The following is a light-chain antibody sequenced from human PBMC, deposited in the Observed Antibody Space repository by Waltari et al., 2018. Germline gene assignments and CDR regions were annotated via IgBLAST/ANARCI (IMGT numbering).Light chain of an antibody. Sequence: DIVMTQSPLSLPVTPGEPASISCRSSQSLLHSNGNTYLDWYLQKPGQPPQVLIYLGSNRASGVPDRFRGSGSGTDFTLEISRVEAEDVVVYYCMHALQTPLTFGGGTKVEIK. V-gene: IGKV2-28*01. CDR2: LGS. CDR1: QSLLHSNGNTY. J-gene: IGKJ4*01. CDR3: MHALQTPLT.